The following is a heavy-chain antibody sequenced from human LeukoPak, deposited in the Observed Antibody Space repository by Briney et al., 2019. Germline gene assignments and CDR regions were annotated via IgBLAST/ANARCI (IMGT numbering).Heavy chain of an antibody. J-gene: IGHJ4*02. Sequence: GGSLRLSCAASGFTFSSYGMHWVRQAPGKGLEWVAVISYDGSNKYYADSVKGRFTISRDNSKNTLYLQMNSLRAEDTAVYYCAKDATAMTGTFDSWGQGTLVTVSS. CDR3: AKDATAMTGTFDS. CDR1: GFTFSSYG. CDR2: ISYDGSNK. D-gene: IGHD6-19*01. V-gene: IGHV3-30*18.